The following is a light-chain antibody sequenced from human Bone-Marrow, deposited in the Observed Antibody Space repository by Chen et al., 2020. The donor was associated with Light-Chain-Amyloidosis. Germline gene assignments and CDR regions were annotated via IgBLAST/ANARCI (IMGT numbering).Light chain of an antibody. CDR1: SSDVGGDTH. J-gene: IGLJ1*01. CDR2: EVT. Sequence: QSALTQPASVSGSPGPSIPISCTGTSSDVGGDTHVSWYQQHPDKAPKLMIYEVTNRPSWVPDRFSGSKSDNTASLTIAGLQTEDEADYFCSSYTITNTLVFGSETRVTVL. V-gene: IGLV2-14*01. CDR3: SSYTITNTLV.